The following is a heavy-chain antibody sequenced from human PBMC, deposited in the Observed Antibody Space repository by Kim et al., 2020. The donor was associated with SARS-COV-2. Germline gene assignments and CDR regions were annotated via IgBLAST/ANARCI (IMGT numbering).Heavy chain of an antibody. CDR1: GYTLTELS. CDR2: FDPEDGET. Sequence: ASVKVSCKVSGYTLTELSMHWVRQAPGKGLEWMGGFDPEDGETIYAQKFQGRVTMTEDTSTDTAYMELSSLRSEDTAVYYCATEVTRDYRFYYYYGMDVWGQGTTVTVSS. J-gene: IGHJ6*01. V-gene: IGHV1-24*01. D-gene: IGHD4-4*01. CDR3: ATEVTRDYRFYYYYGMDV.